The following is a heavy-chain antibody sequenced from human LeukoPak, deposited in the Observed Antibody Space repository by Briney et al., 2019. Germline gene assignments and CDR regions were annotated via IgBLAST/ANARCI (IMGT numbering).Heavy chain of an antibody. V-gene: IGHV3-23*01. Sequence: GGSLRLSCAASGFTFSTYTMNWVRQAPGKGLEWVSVITGSGGTTYYADSVQGRFTISRDNSKNTVYLQMNSLRAEDTAVYYCARDRPVTPLGYWGQGTLVTVSS. J-gene: IGHJ4*02. CDR1: GFTFSTYT. D-gene: IGHD3-16*01. CDR3: ARDRPVTPLGY. CDR2: ITGSGGTT.